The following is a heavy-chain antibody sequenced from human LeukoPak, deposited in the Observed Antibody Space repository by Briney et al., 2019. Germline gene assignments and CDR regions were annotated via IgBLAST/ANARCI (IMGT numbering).Heavy chain of an antibody. J-gene: IGHJ4*02. CDR3: ARDDTAMVTSY. D-gene: IGHD5-18*01. V-gene: IGHV1-46*01. Sequence: ASVEVSCKASGYTFTSYYMHWVRQAPGQGLEWMGIINPSGGSTSYAQKFQGRVTMTRDMSTSTVYMELSSLRSEDTAVYYCARDDTAMVTSYWGQGTLVTVSS. CDR1: GYTFTSYY. CDR2: INPSGGST.